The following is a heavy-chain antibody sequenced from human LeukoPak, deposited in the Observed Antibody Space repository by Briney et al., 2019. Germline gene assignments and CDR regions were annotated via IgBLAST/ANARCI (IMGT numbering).Heavy chain of an antibody. D-gene: IGHD2-21*02. CDR2: INHSGST. J-gene: IGHJ5*02. V-gene: IGHV4-34*01. Sequence: GSLRLSCAASGVTFRSYAMSWVRQAPGKGLEWIGEINHSGSTNYNPSLKSRVTISVDTSKNQFSLKLSSVTAADTAVYYCARGQIVVVTASFDPWGQGTLVTVSS. CDR1: GVTFRSYA. CDR3: ARGQIVVVTASFDP.